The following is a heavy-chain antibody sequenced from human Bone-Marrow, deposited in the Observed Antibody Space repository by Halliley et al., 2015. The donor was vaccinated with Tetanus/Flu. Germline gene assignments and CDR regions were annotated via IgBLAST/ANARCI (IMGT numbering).Heavy chain of an antibody. CDR3: AKDGSRAALNL. Sequence: SLRLSCGGSGFNFSDHGIHWVRQAPGRGLEWMLVISYDANNAFFAASVKDRVTVSRDNSKRAVYLELHSVRSEDTAMYYCAKDGSRAALNLWGQGTLVIVSS. CDR1: GFNFSDHG. J-gene: IGHJ4*02. V-gene: IGHV3-30*18. CDR2: ISYDANNA. D-gene: IGHD1-20*01.